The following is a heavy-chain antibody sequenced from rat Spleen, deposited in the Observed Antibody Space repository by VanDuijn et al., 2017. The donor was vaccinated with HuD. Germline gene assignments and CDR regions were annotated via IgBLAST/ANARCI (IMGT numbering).Heavy chain of an antibody. CDR2: INSAGST. CDR1: GYSISSSYR. J-gene: IGHJ2*01. CDR3: ARAGWDDFDY. V-gene: IGHV3-3*01. Sequence: DVQLQESGPGLVKPSQSLSLTCSVTGYSISSSYRWNWIRKFPGNKLEWMGHINSAGSTNYNPSLKSRISVTRDTSKNQFFLQVNSVTTEDTATYYCARAGWDDFDYWGQGVMVTVSS.